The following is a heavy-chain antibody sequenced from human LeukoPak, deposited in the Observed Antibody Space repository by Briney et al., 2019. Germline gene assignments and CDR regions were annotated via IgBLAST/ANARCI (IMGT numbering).Heavy chain of an antibody. CDR3: ARAEYDSSGYYWHDAFDI. Sequence: SVKVSCKASGGTFSSYAISWVRQAPGQGLEWMGRIIPIFGTANYAQKFQGRVTITADESTSTAYMELSSLRSEDTAVYYCARAEYDSSGYYWHDAFDIWGQGTMVTVSS. J-gene: IGHJ3*02. D-gene: IGHD3-22*01. CDR2: IIPIFGTA. V-gene: IGHV1-69*13. CDR1: GGTFSSYA.